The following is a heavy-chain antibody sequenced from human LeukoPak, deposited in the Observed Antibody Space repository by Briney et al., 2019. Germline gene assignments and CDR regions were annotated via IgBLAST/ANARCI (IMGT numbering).Heavy chain of an antibody. CDR3: ASIRRPYYYDSSGYYGD. V-gene: IGHV4-31*03. CDR1: GVSIGSGAYY. CDR2: IYYIGNT. J-gene: IGHJ4*02. Sequence: PSQTLSLTCTVSGVSIGSGAYYWNWICQHPGKGLEWIGYIYYIGNTYYNPSLKSRVTISVDTSKNQFSLKLSSVTAADTAVYYCASIRRPYYYDSSGYYGDWGQGTLVTVSS. D-gene: IGHD3-22*01.